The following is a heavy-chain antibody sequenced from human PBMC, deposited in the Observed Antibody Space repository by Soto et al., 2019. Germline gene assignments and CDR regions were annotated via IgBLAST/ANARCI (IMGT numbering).Heavy chain of an antibody. CDR1: GFTFSNSW. CDR3: ARDRSYTTDY. V-gene: IGHV3-74*01. CDR2: INSEGSTT. J-gene: IGHJ4*02. D-gene: IGHD1-26*01. Sequence: GGSLRLSCAASGFTFSNSWMHWVRQAPGKGLVWVSYINSEGSTTTYADYVKGRFTNSRDNAKNTVYLQITSLTAEDTAVYYCARDRSYTTDYWGQGTLVTVSS.